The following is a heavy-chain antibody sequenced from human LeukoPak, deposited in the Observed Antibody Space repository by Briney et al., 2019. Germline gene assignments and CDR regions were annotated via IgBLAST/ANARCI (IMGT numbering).Heavy chain of an antibody. V-gene: IGHV1-2*02. J-gene: IGHJ4*02. CDR3: ARSAYNYGYVYFDH. CDR2: IDPNSDNI. CDR1: GYTFTGCF. D-gene: IGHD5-18*01. Sequence: PKASVKVSCKASGYTFTGCFIHYVRQAPGQGLEWMGWIDPNSDNIRYSETFEDRVTMTRDTSTNTAYMELSWLRSDDTAVYYCARSAYNYGYVYFDHWGQGTLVIVSS.